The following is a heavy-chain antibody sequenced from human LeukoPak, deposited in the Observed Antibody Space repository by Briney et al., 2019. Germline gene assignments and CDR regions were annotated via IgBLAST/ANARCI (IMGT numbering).Heavy chain of an antibody. V-gene: IGHV1-2*02. CDR2: INPNSGGT. J-gene: IGHJ4*02. D-gene: IGHD3-22*01. CDR1: GYTFTGYY. Sequence: AASVKVSCKASGYTFTGYYMHWVRQAPGQGLEWMGWINPNSGGTNYAQKFQGRVTMTRDTSISTAYMELSRLRSDDTAVYYCARDLQSSSGYYYVVGYWGRGTLVTVSS. CDR3: ARDLQSSSGYYYVVGY.